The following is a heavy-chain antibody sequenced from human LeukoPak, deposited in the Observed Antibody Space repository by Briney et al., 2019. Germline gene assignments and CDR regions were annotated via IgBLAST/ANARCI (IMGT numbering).Heavy chain of an antibody. CDR3: ARGWLLWFGEVSYYYYGMDV. Sequence: SETLSLTCTVSGGSISSGGYYWSWIRQHPGKGLEWIGYIYYSGSTYYNPSLKSRVTISVDTSKNQFSLKLSSVTAADTAVYYCARGWLLWFGEVSYYYYGMDVWGQGTTVTVSS. V-gene: IGHV4-31*03. CDR2: IYYSGST. J-gene: IGHJ6*02. CDR1: GGSISSGGYY. D-gene: IGHD3-10*01.